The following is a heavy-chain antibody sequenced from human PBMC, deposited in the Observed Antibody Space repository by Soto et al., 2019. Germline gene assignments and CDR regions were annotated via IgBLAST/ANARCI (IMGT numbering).Heavy chain of an antibody. J-gene: IGHJ5*02. V-gene: IGHV3-23*01. CDR1: GFTFSSYA. CDR2: ISGSGGST. Sequence: GGSLRLSCAASGFTFSSYAMSWVRQAPGKGLEWVSAISGSGGSTYYADSVKGRFTISRDNSKNTLYLQMNSLRAEDTAVYYCAKGSLMVVVVVAATRFDPWGQGTLVTVSS. CDR3: AKGSLMVVVVVAATRFDP. D-gene: IGHD2-15*01.